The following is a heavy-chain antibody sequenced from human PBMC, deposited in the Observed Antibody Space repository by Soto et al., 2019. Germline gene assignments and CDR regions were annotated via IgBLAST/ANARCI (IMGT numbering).Heavy chain of an antibody. J-gene: IGHJ4*02. CDR1: GGTFSSYA. D-gene: IGHD3-22*01. V-gene: IGHV1-69*01. CDR3: ARGVHYYDSSGYSEFDY. Sequence: QVQLVQSGAEVKKPGSSVKVSCKASGGTFSSYAISWVRQAPGQGLEWMGGIIPIFGTANYAQKFQGRVTITADESTRTAYMELRSLRSEDTAVYYCARGVHYYDSSGYSEFDYWGQGTLVTVSS. CDR2: IIPIFGTA.